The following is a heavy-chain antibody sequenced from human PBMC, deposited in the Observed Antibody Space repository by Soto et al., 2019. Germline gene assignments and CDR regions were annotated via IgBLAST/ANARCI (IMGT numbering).Heavy chain of an antibody. Sequence: SETLSLTCTVSGGSVSSGSYYWIWIRQPPGKGLEWIGYIYYTGSTNYNTSLKSRVTISVDTSKNQFSLKLSSVTAADTAVYYCARGVIHWGQGTLVTVSS. CDR2: IYYTGST. CDR1: GGSVSSGSYY. D-gene: IGHD2-21*01. J-gene: IGHJ4*02. CDR3: ARGVIH. V-gene: IGHV4-61*01.